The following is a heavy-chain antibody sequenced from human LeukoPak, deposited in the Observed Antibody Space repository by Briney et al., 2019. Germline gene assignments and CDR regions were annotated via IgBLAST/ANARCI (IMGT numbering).Heavy chain of an antibody. CDR3: TRGNWNPGY. V-gene: IGHV3-49*03. CDR2: IRGKDYGGTT. D-gene: IGHD1-20*01. CDR1: GFTFGDHP. J-gene: IGHJ4*02. Sequence: GGSLRLSXTASGFTFGDHPMSWFRQAPGKGLEWVGFIRGKDYGGTTEYAASVKGRFTISGDDSKSIAYLQMNSLKTEDTAVYYCTRGNWNPGYWGQGTLVTVSS.